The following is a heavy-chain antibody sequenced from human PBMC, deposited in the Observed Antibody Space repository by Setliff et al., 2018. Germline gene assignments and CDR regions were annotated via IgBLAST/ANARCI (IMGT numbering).Heavy chain of an antibody. CDR2: ISPHTGNT. CDR3: SRLVRYCTRTTCQRLSGGEF. J-gene: IGHJ4*02. Sequence: ASVKVSCKASGYTFSDYGISWVRQAPGQGLEWMGWISPHTGNTFYAPQFQGRVIMTTDTSTSTAYMELRSLGSDDTAVYYCSRLVRYCTRTTCQRLSGGEFWGQGTLVTVSS. V-gene: IGHV1-18*01. CDR1: GYTFSDYG. D-gene: IGHD2-8*01.